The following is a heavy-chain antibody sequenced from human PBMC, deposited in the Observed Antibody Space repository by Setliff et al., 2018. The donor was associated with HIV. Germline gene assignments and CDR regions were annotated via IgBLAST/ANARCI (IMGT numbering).Heavy chain of an antibody. V-gene: IGHV4-59*08. D-gene: IGHD3-10*01. CDR3: ARRIDNSGTFPDKNWFDT. J-gene: IGHJ5*02. CDR2: IFYTGST. Sequence: SETLSLTCTVSSGSISTYYWSWIRQPPGKGLEWIGYIFYTGSTKYNPSLQSRVTMSIDTSKNQFSLKLTSVTAADTAVYYCARRIDNSGTFPDKNWFDTWGQGSLVTVSS. CDR1: SGSISTYY.